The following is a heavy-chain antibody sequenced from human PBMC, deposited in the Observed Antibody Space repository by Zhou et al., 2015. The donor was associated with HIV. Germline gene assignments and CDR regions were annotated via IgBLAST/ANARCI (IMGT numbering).Heavy chain of an antibody. Sequence: QVTVVQSGAEVKKPGSSVKVSCKPSGGTFSSYAVSWVRQAPGQGLEWMGGIIPVFGTANYAQRFQGRVSMTADRSTNTAYMEVRSLRYEDTAVYYCARDRGAARPDWRYFDLWGRGTLVTVSS. V-gene: IGHV1-69*06. CDR3: ARDRGAARPDWRYFDL. J-gene: IGHJ2*01. CDR2: IIPVFGTA. D-gene: IGHD6-6*01. CDR1: GGTFSSYA.